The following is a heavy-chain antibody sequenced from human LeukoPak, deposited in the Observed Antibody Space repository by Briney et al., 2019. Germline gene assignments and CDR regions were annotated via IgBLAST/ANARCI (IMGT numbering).Heavy chain of an antibody. Sequence: SSETLSLTCAVYGGSFSGYYWSWIRQPPGKGLEWIGEINHSGSTNYNPSLKSRVTISVDTSKSQFSLKLSSVTAADTAVYYCARDSIGITAAGTNWGQGTLVTVSS. J-gene: IGHJ4*02. V-gene: IGHV4-34*01. D-gene: IGHD6-13*01. CDR3: ARDSIGITAAGTN. CDR2: INHSGST. CDR1: GGSFSGYY.